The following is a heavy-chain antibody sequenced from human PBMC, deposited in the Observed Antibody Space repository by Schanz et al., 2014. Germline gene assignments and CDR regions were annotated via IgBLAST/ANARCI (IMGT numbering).Heavy chain of an antibody. Sequence: QDQLLQSGAAVKKPGSSVRVSCKASGGTLDTYKIAWVRQVPGQGLEWMGRIIPFLAVSNYAQDFQGRVTFTADRATSTVHMDLRSMRSEDTGLYCCARAGRGYAYPLNSYPMDVWGQGTTVIVS. J-gene: IGHJ6*02. CDR1: GGTLDTYK. CDR2: IIPFLAVS. CDR3: ARAGRGYAYPLNSYPMDV. D-gene: IGHD3-16*01. V-gene: IGHV1-69*02.